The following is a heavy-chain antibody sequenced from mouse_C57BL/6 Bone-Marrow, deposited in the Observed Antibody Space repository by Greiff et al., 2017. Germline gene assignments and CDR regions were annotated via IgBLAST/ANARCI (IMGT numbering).Heavy chain of an antibody. D-gene: IGHD1-2*01. CDR3: ARSNYYGEGFAY. Sequence: QVQLQQPGAELVKPGASVKMSCKASGYTFTSYWITWVKQRPGQGLEWIGDIYPGSGSTNYNEKFKSKATLTVDTSSSTAYMQLSSLTSEDSAVYYCARSNYYGEGFAYWGQGTLVTVSA. CDR1: GYTFTSYW. V-gene: IGHV1-55*01. J-gene: IGHJ3*01. CDR2: IYPGSGST.